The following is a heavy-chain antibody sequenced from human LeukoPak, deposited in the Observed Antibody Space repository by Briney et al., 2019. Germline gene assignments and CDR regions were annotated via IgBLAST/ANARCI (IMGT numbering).Heavy chain of an antibody. CDR1: GGSFSGYY. J-gene: IGHJ1*01. CDR3: ARTSRAYYYDSSGYYSYEYFQH. Sequence: SETLSLTCAVYGGSFSGYYWRWIRQPPGKGLEWIGEINHSGSTNYNPSLKSRVTISVDTSKNQFSLKLSSVTAADTAVYYCARTSRAYYYDSSGYYSYEYFQHWGQGTLVTVSS. D-gene: IGHD3-22*01. CDR2: INHSGST. V-gene: IGHV4-34*01.